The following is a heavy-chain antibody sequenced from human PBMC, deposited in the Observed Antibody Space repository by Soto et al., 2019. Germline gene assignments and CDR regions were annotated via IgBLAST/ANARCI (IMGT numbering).Heavy chain of an antibody. D-gene: IGHD6-19*01. CDR2: IYYSGSI. V-gene: IGHV4-39*01. CDR3: ARQSSGWYNWFDP. CDR1: GGSISSSSYY. Sequence: ETLSLTCSVSGGSISSSSYYWGWIRQPPGKGLEWIGSIYYSGSIYYNPSLKSRVTISVDTSKNQFSLKLSSVTAAETAVYYCARQSSGWYNWFDPWGQGTLVTVSS. J-gene: IGHJ5*02.